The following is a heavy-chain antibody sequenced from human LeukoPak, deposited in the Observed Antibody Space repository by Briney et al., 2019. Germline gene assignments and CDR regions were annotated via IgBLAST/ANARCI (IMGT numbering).Heavy chain of an antibody. Sequence: ASVKVSCKASGYTLTSYDINWVRQATGQGLEWMGWMNPNSGNTGYAQKFQGRVTMTRNTSISTAYMELSSLRSEDTAVYYCARETAATVTTYDYWGQGTLVTVSS. CDR2: MNPNSGNT. V-gene: IGHV1-8*01. CDR1: GYTLTSYD. CDR3: ARETAATVTTYDY. D-gene: IGHD4-11*01. J-gene: IGHJ4*02.